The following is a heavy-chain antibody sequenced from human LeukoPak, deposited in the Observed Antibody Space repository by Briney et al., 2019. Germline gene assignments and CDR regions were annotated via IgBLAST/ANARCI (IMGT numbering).Heavy chain of an antibody. V-gene: IGHV1-46*01. CDR3: ARDALLLSGSDEYYYYMDV. D-gene: IGHD3-3*01. CDR2: INPSGGST. J-gene: IGHJ6*03. Sequence: ASVKVSCKASGYTFTSYYMHWVRQAPGQGLEWMGIINPSGGSTSYAQKFQGRVTMTRDTSTSTVYMELSSLRSEDTAVYYCARDALLLSGSDEYYYYMDVWGKGTTVTVSS. CDR1: GYTFTSYY.